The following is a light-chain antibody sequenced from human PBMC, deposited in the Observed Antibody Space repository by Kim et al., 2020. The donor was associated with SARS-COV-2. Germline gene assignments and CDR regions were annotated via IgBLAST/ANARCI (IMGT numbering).Light chain of an antibody. V-gene: IGLV3-1*01. CDR2: QDT. CDR1: KLGDKY. J-gene: IGLJ3*02. Sequence: SYELTQPPSVSVSPGQTATITCSGDKLGDKYTCWYQQKPGQSPVLVIYQDTQRPSGIPERFSGSNSGNTATLTIGGAQAMDEADYYCQAWDSSVVFGGGTQLTVL. CDR3: QAWDSSVV.